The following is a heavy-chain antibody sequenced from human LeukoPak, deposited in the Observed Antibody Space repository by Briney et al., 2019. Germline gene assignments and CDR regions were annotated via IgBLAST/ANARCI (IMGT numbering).Heavy chain of an antibody. J-gene: IGHJ4*02. CDR2: IYYSGST. CDR3: ASHIQLQGGDYFDY. CDR1: GGSISSYY. V-gene: IGHV4-59*08. D-gene: IGHD5-18*01. Sequence: SETLSLTCTVSGGSISSYYWSWIRQPPGKGLEWIGYIYYSGSTNYNPSLKSRVTISVDTSKNQFSLKLSSVTAADTAVYYCASHIQLQGGDYFDYWGQGTLVTVSS.